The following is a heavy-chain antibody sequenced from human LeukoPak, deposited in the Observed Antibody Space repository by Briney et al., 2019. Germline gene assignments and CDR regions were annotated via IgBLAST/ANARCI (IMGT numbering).Heavy chain of an antibody. J-gene: IGHJ4*02. CDR1: GFPFSVYG. CDR2: IGHDGSFK. CDR3: ARDLGRGSYVDY. Sequence: TGGSLRLSCAASGFPFSVYGMHWVRQAPGKGLEWVAVIGHDGSFKESADAVKGRFTISRDNPKNTLYLHMCSLRAEDTAVYYCARDLGRGSYVDYWGQGSLVTVSS. D-gene: IGHD3-16*01. V-gene: IGHV3-33*01.